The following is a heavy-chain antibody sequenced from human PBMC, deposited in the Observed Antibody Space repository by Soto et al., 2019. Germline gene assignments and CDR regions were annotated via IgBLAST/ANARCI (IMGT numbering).Heavy chain of an antibody. CDR1: GFTFSSYS. V-gene: IGHV3-21*01. D-gene: IGHD5-18*01. CDR2: ISSSSSYI. Sequence: PGGSLRLSCAASGFTFSSYSMNWVRQAPGKGLEWVSSISSSSSYIYYADSVKGRFTISRDNAKNSLYLQMNSLRAEDTAVYYCARDRDVRGYSYGYAIDYWGQGTLVTVS. CDR3: ARDRDVRGYSYGYAIDY. J-gene: IGHJ4*02.